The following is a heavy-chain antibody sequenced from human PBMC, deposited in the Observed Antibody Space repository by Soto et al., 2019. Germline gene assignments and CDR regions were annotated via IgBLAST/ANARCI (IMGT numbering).Heavy chain of an antibody. J-gene: IGHJ4*02. Sequence: LEPLCLPMDVCCGTFVGFIWTWIRQNPGKGLQWIGQINHSGSANYNPSLKSRVTISVHTSNSQFSLELSSVTAADTAVYYCAMCLIAGSGKPGGRYYFASWGQGTQVTGSS. D-gene: IGHD1-26*01. V-gene: IGHV4-34*08. CDR1: CGTFVGFI. CDR2: INHSGSA. CDR3: AMCLIAGSGKPGGRYYFAS.